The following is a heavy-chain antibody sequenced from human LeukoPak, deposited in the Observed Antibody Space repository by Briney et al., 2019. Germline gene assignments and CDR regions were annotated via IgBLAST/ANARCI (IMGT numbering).Heavy chain of an antibody. CDR2: INPNSGGT. CDR3: ARGEAVPAAPSDY. J-gene: IGHJ4*02. CDR1: GYTFTSYG. Sequence: ASVKVSCKASGYTFTSYGISWVRQAPGQGLEWMGWINPNSGGTNYAQKFQGRVTMTRDTSISTAYMELSRLRSDDTAVYYCARGEAVPAAPSDYWGQGTLVTVSS. D-gene: IGHD2-2*01. V-gene: IGHV1-2*02.